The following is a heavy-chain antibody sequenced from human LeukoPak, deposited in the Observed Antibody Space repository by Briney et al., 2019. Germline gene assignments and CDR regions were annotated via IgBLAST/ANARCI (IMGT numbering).Heavy chain of an antibody. CDR2: IKQDGSEK. Sequence: PGGSLRLSCAASGFTFSSYWMSWVRQAPGKGLEWVAYIKQDGSEKYYVDSVKGRFTISRDNAKNSLYLQMNSLRAEDTAVYYCARDRGKVGGYFDYWGQGTLVTVSS. CDR3: ARDRGKVGGYFDY. V-gene: IGHV3-7*01. J-gene: IGHJ4*02. CDR1: GFTFSSYW. D-gene: IGHD3-10*01.